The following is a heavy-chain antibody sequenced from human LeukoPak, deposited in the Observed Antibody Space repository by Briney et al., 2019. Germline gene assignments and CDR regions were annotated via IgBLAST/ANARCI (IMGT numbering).Heavy chain of an antibody. CDR2: MNPNSGNT. CDR3: ARIRDSSGWYWYFDL. D-gene: IGHD6-19*01. CDR1: GYTFTSYD. Sequence: ASVKVSCKASGYTFTSYDINWVRQATGQGLEWMGWMNPNSGNTGYAQKFQGRVTMTRNTSISTAYMELSSLRSEDTAVYYCARIRDSSGWYWYFDLWGRGTLVTVSS. J-gene: IGHJ2*01. V-gene: IGHV1-8*01.